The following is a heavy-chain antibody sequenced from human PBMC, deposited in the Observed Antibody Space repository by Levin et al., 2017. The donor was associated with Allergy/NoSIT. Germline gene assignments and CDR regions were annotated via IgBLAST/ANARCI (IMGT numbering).Heavy chain of an antibody. D-gene: IGHD1-14*01. V-gene: IGHV3-30*18. J-gene: IGHJ4*02. Sequence: PGGSLRLSCAASGFTFSSYGMHWVRQAPGKGLEWVAVISYDGSNKYYADSVKGRFTISRDNSKNTLYLQMNSLRAEDTAVYYCAKDHPDGHPDYWGQGTLVTVSS. CDR2: ISYDGSNK. CDR1: GFTFSSYG. CDR3: AKDHPDGHPDY.